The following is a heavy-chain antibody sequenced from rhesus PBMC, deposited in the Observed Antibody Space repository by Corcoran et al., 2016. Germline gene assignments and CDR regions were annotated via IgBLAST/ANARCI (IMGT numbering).Heavy chain of an antibody. D-gene: IGHD4-23*01. J-gene: IGHJ6*01. CDR1: GFTFGSYA. CDR3: ATSMNTVTTWGYGLDS. CDR2: IIPLVGIT. V-gene: IGHV1-198*02. Sequence: QVQLVQSGAEVKKPGASVKVSCKASGFTFGSYAINWVRQAPGQGLEWMGVIIPLVGITNYAEKCQGGATITADTYTSTAYMELSSLGSEDTAVYYCATSMNTVTTWGYGLDSWGQGVVVTVSS.